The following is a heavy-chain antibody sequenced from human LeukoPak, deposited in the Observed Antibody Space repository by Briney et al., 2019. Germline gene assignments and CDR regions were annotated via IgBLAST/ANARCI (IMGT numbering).Heavy chain of an antibody. D-gene: IGHD1-1*01. V-gene: IGHV1-69*13. CDR2: IIPVFGTT. CDR3: ARGLGTRWFFDH. CDR1: GGTFSSYA. J-gene: IGHJ4*02. Sequence: GASVKVSCKASGGTFSSYALSWVRQAPGQGLEWMGRIIPVFGTTTYAQTFQGRVTITADESTTTAYMELRRLTSEDTAMYYCARGLGTRWFFDHWGQGTLVTVSS.